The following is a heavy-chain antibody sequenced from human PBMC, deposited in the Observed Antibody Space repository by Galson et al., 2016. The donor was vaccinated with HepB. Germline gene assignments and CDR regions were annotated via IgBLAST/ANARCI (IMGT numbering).Heavy chain of an antibody. V-gene: IGHV3-30*18. CDR3: AKAMAAARTNWFDP. J-gene: IGHJ5*01. CDR2: ISRDGSLK. CDR1: GFTFRNYG. D-gene: IGHD6-13*01. Sequence: SLRLSCAASGFTFRNYGMHWVRQAPGKGLEWVAIISRDGSLKFYADSVKGRFTISRDNSKNTLYLQMNSLRPEDTAIYYCAKAMAAARTNWFDPWGQGTAVIVSS.